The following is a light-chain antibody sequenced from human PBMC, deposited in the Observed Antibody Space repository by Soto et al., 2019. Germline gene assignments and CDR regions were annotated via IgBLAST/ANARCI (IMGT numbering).Light chain of an antibody. CDR1: QSVSGSY. CDR2: GAS. CDR3: QQYGSSPGT. V-gene: IGKV3-20*01. Sequence: EIVLTQSPGTLSLSPGERATLSCRASQSVSGSYLAWYQHIPGQAPRLLIYGASSRATGIPDRFSGSGSGTDFTLAISRLEPEDFAVYYCQQYGSSPGTFGQGTKLEI. J-gene: IGKJ2*01.